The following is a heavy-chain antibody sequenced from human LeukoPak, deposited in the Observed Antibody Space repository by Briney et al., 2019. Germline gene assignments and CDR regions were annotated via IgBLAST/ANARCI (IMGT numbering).Heavy chain of an antibody. CDR3: ASPFYYGSGSYYFDY. V-gene: IGHV3-30-3*01. CDR2: ISYDGSNK. Sequence: GGSLRLSCAASGFTFSSYAMHWVRQAPGKGLEWVAVISYDGSNKYYADSVKGRFTISRDNSKNTLYLQMNSLRGEDTAVYYCASPFYYGSGSYYFDYWGQGTLVTVSS. CDR1: GFTFSSYA. D-gene: IGHD3-10*01. J-gene: IGHJ4*02.